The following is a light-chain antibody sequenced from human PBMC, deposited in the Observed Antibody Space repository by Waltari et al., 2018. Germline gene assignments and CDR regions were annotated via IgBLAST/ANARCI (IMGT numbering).Light chain of an antibody. CDR1: QSISKY. Sequence: SCRASQSISKYLVWYQQKPGQPPRLLIYETSIRATGIPDRFSGSGSGTDFSLTISRLEPEDFAVYYCQKYGTLPATFGQGTKVEIK. V-gene: IGKV3-20*01. CDR3: QKYGTLPAT. J-gene: IGKJ1*01. CDR2: ETS.